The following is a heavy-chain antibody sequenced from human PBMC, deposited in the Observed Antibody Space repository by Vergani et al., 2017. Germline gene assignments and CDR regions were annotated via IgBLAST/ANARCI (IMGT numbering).Heavy chain of an antibody. CDR2: IHYSENT. Sequence: VQLLESGGGLVQPGGSLRLSCVVSGFALNRHAMYWVRQAPGKGLEWIGSIHYSENTNYNPSLKTRVTISVDTSKNQFSLTLTSVTAADTAVYYCASDTHSGQRADRWGQGILVTVTS. CDR3: ASDTHSGQRADR. D-gene: IGHD6-19*01. CDR1: GFALNRHA. V-gene: IGHV4-59*11. J-gene: IGHJ5*02.